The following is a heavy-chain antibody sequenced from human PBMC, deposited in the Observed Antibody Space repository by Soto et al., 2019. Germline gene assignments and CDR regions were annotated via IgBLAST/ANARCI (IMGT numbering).Heavy chain of an antibody. D-gene: IGHD6-13*01. J-gene: IGHJ6*01. V-gene: IGHV4-61*01. CDR1: GGSVSSGSYY. CDR3: ARDRGEQLVRHYYYYYGMDV. Sequence: SSETLSLTCTVSGGSVSSGSYYWSWIRQPPGKGLEWIGYIYYSGSTNYNPSLKSRVTISVDTSKNQFSLKLSSVTAADTAVYYCARDRGEQLVRHYYYYYGMDVWGQGTTVTVSS. CDR2: IYYSGST.